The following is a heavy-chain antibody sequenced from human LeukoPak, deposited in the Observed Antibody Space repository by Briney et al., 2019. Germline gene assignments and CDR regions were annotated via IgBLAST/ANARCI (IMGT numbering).Heavy chain of an antibody. CDR2: IYSSGST. V-gene: IGHV4-38-2*02. J-gene: IGHJ4*02. CDR1: GYSISSGYY. Sequence: PSETLSLTCTVSGYSISSGYYWGWIRQPPGKGLEWIGTIYSSGSTYYNPSLKSRVTISLNTSKNQFSLNLSSVTAADTAVYFCAGGIQNYYGSGSKPDYWGQGTLVTVSS. CDR3: AGGIQNYYGSGSKPDY. D-gene: IGHD3-10*01.